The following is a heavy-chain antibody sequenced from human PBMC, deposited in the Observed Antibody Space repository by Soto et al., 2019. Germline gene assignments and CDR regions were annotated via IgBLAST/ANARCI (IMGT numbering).Heavy chain of an antibody. D-gene: IGHD3-22*01. CDR3: ANAPYYYDSSGYVDY. V-gene: IGHV3-30*18. CDR2: ISYDGSNK. Sequence: GGSLRLSCAASGFTFSSYGMHWVRQAPGKGLEWVAVISYDGSNKYYADSVKGRFTISRDNSKNTLYLQMNSLRAGDTAVYYCANAPYYYDSSGYVDYWGQGTLVTVSS. CDR1: GFTFSSYG. J-gene: IGHJ4*02.